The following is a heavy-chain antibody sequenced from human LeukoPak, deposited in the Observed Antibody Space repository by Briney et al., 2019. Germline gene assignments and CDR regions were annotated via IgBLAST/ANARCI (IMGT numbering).Heavy chain of an antibody. CDR3: ARDKVGATNDAFDI. J-gene: IGHJ3*02. CDR2: ISSSSSTI. CDR1: GFTFSSYS. D-gene: IGHD1-26*01. V-gene: IGHV3-48*01. Sequence: PGGSLRLSCAASGFTFSSYSMNWVRQAPGKGLEWVSYISSSSSTIYYADSVKGRFTISRDNAKNSLYLQMNSLRAEDTAVYYCARDKVGATNDAFDIWGQGTMVTVSS.